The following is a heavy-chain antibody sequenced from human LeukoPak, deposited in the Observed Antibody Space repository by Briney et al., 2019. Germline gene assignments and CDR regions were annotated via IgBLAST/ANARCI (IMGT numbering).Heavy chain of an antibody. V-gene: IGHV1-2*02. Sequence: ASVKVSCKASGYTFTGYYMHWVRQAPGQGLEWMGWINPNSGGTNYAQKFQGRVTMTRDTSISTAYMELSRLRSDDTAVYYCARVSGYSSGWDNWFDPWGQGTLVTVSS. J-gene: IGHJ5*02. CDR2: INPNSGGT. D-gene: IGHD6-19*01. CDR1: GYTFTGYY. CDR3: ARVSGYSSGWDNWFDP.